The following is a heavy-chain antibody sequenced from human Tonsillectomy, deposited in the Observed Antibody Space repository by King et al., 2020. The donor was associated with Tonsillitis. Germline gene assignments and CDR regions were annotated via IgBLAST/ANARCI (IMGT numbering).Heavy chain of an antibody. CDR1: GGSINTYY. J-gene: IGHJ4*02. CDR3: ARHLEGYYDFDY. CDR2: IYYRGTT. V-gene: IGHV4-59*01. Sequence: QLQESGPGLVKPSETLSLTCTVSGGSINTYYWSWIRQPPGKGLEWIGYIYYRGTTNYNPSLQRRVNISVDTSKNQFSLKVSSVTAADTAVYYCARHLEGYYDFDYWGQGTLVTVSS. D-gene: IGHD2-15*01.